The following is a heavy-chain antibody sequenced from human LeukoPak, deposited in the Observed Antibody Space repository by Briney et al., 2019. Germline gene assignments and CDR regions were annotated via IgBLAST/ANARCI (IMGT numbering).Heavy chain of an antibody. D-gene: IGHD2/OR15-2a*01. CDR1: GYTFTSYY. J-gene: IGHJ6*03. V-gene: IGHV1-46*01. CDR2: INPSGGST. Sequence: ASVKVSCKASGYTFTSYYMHWVRQAPGQGLEWMGIINPSGGSTSYAQKFQGRVTMTRDTSTSTVYMELGSLRAEDTAVYYCARDGFPFYYYYYYMDVWGKGTTVTVSS. CDR3: ARDGFPFYYYYYYMDV.